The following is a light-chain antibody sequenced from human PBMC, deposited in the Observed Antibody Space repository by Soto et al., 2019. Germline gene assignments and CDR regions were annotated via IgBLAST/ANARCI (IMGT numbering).Light chain of an antibody. Sequence: EIVLTQSPGTLSLSPGERATLSCRASQSVSSSYLAWYQQKPGQAPRLLIYGASSRATGIPDRFSGSGSGTDFTLAISRLEPEDSAVYYCHQYSSSRKTFGQGTKVDIK. CDR3: HQYSSSRKT. CDR2: GAS. J-gene: IGKJ1*01. V-gene: IGKV3-20*01. CDR1: QSVSSSY.